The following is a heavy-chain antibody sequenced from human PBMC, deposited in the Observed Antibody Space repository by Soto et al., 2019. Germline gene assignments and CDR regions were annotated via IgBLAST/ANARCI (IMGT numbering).Heavy chain of an antibody. V-gene: IGHV4-59*08. J-gene: IGHJ3*02. Sequence: QVQLQESGPGLVKPSETLSLTCTVSGGSISSYYWSWIRQPPGKGLEWIGYIYYSGSTNYNPSLRSRVTISVDTSNNQFSLRLSSVTAADTAVYYCARRYGGAFDIWGQGTMVTVSS. CDR3: ARRYGGAFDI. CDR2: IYYSGST. D-gene: IGHD4-17*01. CDR1: GGSISSYY.